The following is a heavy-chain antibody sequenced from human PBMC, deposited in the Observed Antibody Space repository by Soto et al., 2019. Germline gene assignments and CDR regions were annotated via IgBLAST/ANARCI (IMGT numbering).Heavy chain of an antibody. CDR1: GGSFSGYY. V-gene: IGHV4-34*01. D-gene: IGHD3-3*01. Sequence: SETLSLTCAVYGGSFSGYYWSWIRQPPGKGLEWIGEISHSVSTNYNPSLKSRVTISVDTSKNQFSLKLSSVTAADTAVYYCARENSITIFGVVLDKFDPWGQGTLVTVSS. J-gene: IGHJ5*02. CDR3: ARENSITIFGVVLDKFDP. CDR2: ISHSVST.